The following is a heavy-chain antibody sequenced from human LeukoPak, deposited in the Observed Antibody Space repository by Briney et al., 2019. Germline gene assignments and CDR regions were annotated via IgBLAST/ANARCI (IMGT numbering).Heavy chain of an antibody. V-gene: IGHV4-39*01. J-gene: IGHJ6*02. CDR2: VHYSGGS. D-gene: IGHD7-27*01. CDR1: GGSISSSTYY. Sequence: PSETLSLTCTVSGGSISSSTYYWGWIRQSPGKGLEWIGSVHYSGGSYYSPSLKSRVTISLNTSKNQFSLKLSSVTAADTAVYYCARKLGRWGYYGMDVWGQGTTVTVSS. CDR3: ARKLGRWGYYGMDV.